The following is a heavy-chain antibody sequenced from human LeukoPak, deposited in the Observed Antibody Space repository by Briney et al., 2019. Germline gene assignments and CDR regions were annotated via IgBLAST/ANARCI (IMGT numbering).Heavy chain of an antibody. CDR3: AKEDGANYYYYYMDV. CDR1: GFTFSSYA. D-gene: IGHD3-10*01. Sequence: GGSLRLSCAASGFTFSSYAMSWVRQAPGKGLQWVSAISGSGGSTYYADSVKGRFTISRDNSKNTLYLQMNSLRAEDTAVYYCAKEDGANYYYYYMDVWGKGTTVTVSS. CDR2: ISGSGGST. V-gene: IGHV3-23*01. J-gene: IGHJ6*03.